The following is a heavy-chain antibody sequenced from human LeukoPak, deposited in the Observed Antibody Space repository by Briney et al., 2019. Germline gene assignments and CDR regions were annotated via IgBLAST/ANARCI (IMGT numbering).Heavy chain of an antibody. V-gene: IGHV1-2*02. D-gene: IGHD2-2*01. J-gene: IGHJ3*02. CDR1: EYTFTDYY. Sequence: GASVKVSCKASEYTFTDYYMHWVRQAPGQGLGWVGWINPDTGGTNYAQKFQGRVTMTRDTSISTAYMELSRLKSDDTAVYYCARVPYCSSTSCYPLDAFDIWGQGTMVTVSS. CDR2: INPDTGGT. CDR3: ARVPYCSSTSCYPLDAFDI.